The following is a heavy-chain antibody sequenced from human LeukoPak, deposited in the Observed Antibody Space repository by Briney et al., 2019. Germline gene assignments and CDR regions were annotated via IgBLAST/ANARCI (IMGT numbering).Heavy chain of an antibody. D-gene: IGHD3-10*01. CDR3: ARDSGMVRGTVDY. CDR1: GYTFTSYY. Sequence: GASVKVSCKSSGYTFTSYYMYWVRQDPGQGLEWMGIINPSGGSTSYAQKFQGRVTMTRDTSSSTVYMELSSLRSEDTAVYYCARDSGMVRGTVDYWGQGTLVTVSS. CDR2: INPSGGST. V-gene: IGHV1-46*01. J-gene: IGHJ4*02.